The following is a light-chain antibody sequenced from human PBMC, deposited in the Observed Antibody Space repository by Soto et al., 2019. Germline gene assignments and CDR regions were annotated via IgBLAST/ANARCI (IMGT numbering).Light chain of an antibody. CDR2: KAS. CDR3: QQSYSTPLT. V-gene: IGKV1-5*03. CDR1: QTISSW. J-gene: IGKJ3*01. Sequence: IRMTQSPSSFSASTGDRVSITCRASQTISSWLAWYQQKPGKAPKLLIYKASTLKSGVPSRFSGSGSGTEFTLTISSLQPEDFATYYCQQSYSTPLTFGPGTKVD.